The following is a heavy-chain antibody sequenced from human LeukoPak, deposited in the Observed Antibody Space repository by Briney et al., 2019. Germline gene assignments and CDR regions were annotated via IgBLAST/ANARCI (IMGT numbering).Heavy chain of an antibody. CDR1: GGSISSSNW. V-gene: IGHV4-4*02. D-gene: IGHD3-22*01. Sequence: SETLSLTCAVSGGSISSSNWWSWVRQPPGKGLEWIGEIYHSGSTNYNPSLKSRVTLSVDTFKRQFSLKLKSVTAADTAVYYCARVLGSSGYAGDWRFDLWGRGTLVTVSS. J-gene: IGHJ2*01. CDR2: IYHSGST. CDR3: ARVLGSSGYAGDWRFDL.